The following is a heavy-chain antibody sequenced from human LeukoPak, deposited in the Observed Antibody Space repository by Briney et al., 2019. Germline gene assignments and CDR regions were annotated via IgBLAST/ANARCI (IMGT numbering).Heavy chain of an antibody. D-gene: IGHD3-9*01. V-gene: IGHV3-48*04. J-gene: IGHJ4*02. CDR2: ISSSSSTI. CDR1: GFTFSSYS. CDR3: ARDFYFDWFSQFDY. Sequence: PGGSLRLSCAASGFTFSSYSMNWVRQAPGKGLEWVSYISSSSSTIYYADSVKGRFTISRDNAKNSLSLQMNSLRAEDTAVYYCARDFYFDWFSQFDYWGQGTLVTVSS.